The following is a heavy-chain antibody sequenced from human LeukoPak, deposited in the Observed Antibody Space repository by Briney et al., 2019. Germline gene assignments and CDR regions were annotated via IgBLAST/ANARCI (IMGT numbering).Heavy chain of an antibody. CDR2: IKEDGSET. CDR3: ARYNMDV. J-gene: IGHJ6*02. Sequence: SGGSLRLSCAASGFIFNNHWMIWVRQAPGKGQEWVANIKEDGSETYYVDSVKGRFTVSRDNAENSLYLQMNSLRAEDTGVYYCARYNMDVWGQGTTVTVSS. V-gene: IGHV3-7*01. CDR1: GFIFNNHW. D-gene: IGHD1-14*01.